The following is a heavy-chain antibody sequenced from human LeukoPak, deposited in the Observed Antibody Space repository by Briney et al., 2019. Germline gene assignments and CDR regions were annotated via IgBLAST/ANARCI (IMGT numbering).Heavy chain of an antibody. D-gene: IGHD3-3*01. J-gene: IGHJ6*03. CDR1: GFTFSSYW. V-gene: IGHV3-7*01. CDR2: IKQDGSEK. Sequence: GGSLRPSCAASGFTFSSYWMSWVRQAPGKGLEWVANIKQDGSEKYYVDSVKGRFTISRDNAKNSLYLQMNSLRAEDTAVYYCARVGYDFWSGYPDYYYYYMDVWGKGTTVTVSS. CDR3: ARVGYDFWSGYPDYYYYYMDV.